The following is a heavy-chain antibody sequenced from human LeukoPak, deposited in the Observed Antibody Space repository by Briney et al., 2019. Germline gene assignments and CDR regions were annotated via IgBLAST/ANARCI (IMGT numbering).Heavy chain of an antibody. CDR1: GFTVSSNY. CDR2: IYSGGST. D-gene: IGHD4-17*01. CDR3: ARDWTSGDTHRGGYGMAV. Sequence: GGSLRLSCAASGFTVSSNYMSWVRQAPGKGLEWVSLIYSGGSTYYADSVQGRFTISRDNSKNKLYLQMNSLRAEDTAVYYCARDWTSGDTHRGGYGMAVWGEGTTVTVSS. J-gene: IGHJ6*01. V-gene: IGHV3-66*01.